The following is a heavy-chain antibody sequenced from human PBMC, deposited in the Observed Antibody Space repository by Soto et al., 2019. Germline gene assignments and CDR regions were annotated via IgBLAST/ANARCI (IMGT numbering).Heavy chain of an antibody. CDR2: IYYSGTT. Sequence: SETLSLTCTVSGDSVGNENYYWAWIRQSPGKALEWIGYIYYSGTTNYNSHLKSRVTLXXXXSXKXFXLXXXSLTXADTAVYFCGRSQPGRTTFTFDCWGRG. CDR1: GDSVGNENYY. J-gene: IGHJ4*02. D-gene: IGHD1-1*01. CDR3: GRSQPGRTTFTFDC. V-gene: IGHV4-61*01.